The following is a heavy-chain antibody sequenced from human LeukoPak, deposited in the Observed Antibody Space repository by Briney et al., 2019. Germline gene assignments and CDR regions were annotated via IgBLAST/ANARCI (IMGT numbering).Heavy chain of an antibody. D-gene: IGHD5-24*01. J-gene: IGHJ6*02. CDR3: ARSGGYNRPMDV. CDR2: IIPIFGTA. V-gene: IGHV1-69*13. Sequence: ASVKVSCKASGGTFSSYAISWVRQAPGQGLEWMGGIIPIFGTANYAQKFQGRVTITADESTSTAYMELSSLRSEDTAVYYCARSGGYNRPMDVWGQGTTVTVSS. CDR1: GGTFSSYA.